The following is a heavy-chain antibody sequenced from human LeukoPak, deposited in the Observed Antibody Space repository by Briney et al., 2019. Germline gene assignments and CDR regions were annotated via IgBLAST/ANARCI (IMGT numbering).Heavy chain of an antibody. V-gene: IGHV1-2*04. J-gene: IGHJ4*02. CDR3: ARGWDVDTMIVVDGPYFDS. Sequence: ASVKVSCKASGYTFTNYYMHWVRQAPGQGLEWMGRINPNNGGTNYAQKFQGLVTMTRDTSISTAYMELNRLRSDDTAVYYCARGWDVDTMIVVDGPYFDSWGQGALVTVSS. D-gene: IGHD3-22*01. CDR2: INPNNGGT. CDR1: GYTFTNYY.